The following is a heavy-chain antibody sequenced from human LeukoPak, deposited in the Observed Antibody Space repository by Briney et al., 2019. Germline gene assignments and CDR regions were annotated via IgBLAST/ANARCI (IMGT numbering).Heavy chain of an antibody. CDR1: VVTSTRYA. Sequence: GESLRLSCAPSVVTSTRYAMCWVRPAPGEGLECVSAIFVIVGSTYYADSLRGGFTLSRNNSKNTLYLQMNSLRAEDTGVYYCAKHSGSYYDYYVMDVWGQGTTVTASS. V-gene: IGHV3-23*01. J-gene: IGHJ6*02. D-gene: IGHD1-26*01. CDR2: IFVIVGST. CDR3: AKHSGSYYDYYVMDV.